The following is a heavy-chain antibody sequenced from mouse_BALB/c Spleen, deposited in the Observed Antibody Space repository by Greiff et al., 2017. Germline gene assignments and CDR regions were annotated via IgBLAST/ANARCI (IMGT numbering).Heavy chain of an antibody. V-gene: IGHV2-9*02. Sequence: VQLQESGPGLVAPSQSLSITCTVSGFSLTSYGVHWVRQPPGKGLEWLGVIWAGGSTNYNSALMSRLSISKDNSKSQVFLKMHSLQTDDTAMYYCARDPTIGTPFAYWGQGTLVTVSA. CDR2: IWAGGST. D-gene: IGHD2-14*01. CDR1: GFSLTSYG. J-gene: IGHJ3*01. CDR3: ARDPTIGTPFAY.